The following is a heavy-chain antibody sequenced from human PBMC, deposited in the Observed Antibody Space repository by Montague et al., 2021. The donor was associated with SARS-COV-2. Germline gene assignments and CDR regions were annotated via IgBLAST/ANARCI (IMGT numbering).Heavy chain of an antibody. J-gene: IGHJ6*02. Sequence: SETLSLTCAVSGGSISSSNWWSWVRQPPGKGLEWIGEIYHSGSTNYNPSLKSRVTISVDKSKNQFSLKLSSVTAADTAVYYCARTVVVPAAMSRYYGMDVWGQGTSVTVSS. CDR2: IYHSGST. D-gene: IGHD2-2*01. CDR3: ARTVVVPAAMSRYYGMDV. V-gene: IGHV4-4*02. CDR1: GGSISSSNW.